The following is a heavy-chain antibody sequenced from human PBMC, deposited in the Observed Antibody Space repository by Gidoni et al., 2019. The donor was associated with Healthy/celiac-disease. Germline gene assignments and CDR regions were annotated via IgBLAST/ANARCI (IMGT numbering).Heavy chain of an antibody. D-gene: IGHD1-26*01. CDR2: IYYSGST. J-gene: IGHJ4*02. V-gene: IGHV4-39*01. CDR1: GGSISRSSYY. Sequence: QLQLQESGPGLVKPSETLFLTCTVPGGSISRSSYYWGWIRQPPGKGLEWIGNIYYSGSTYYSPSLKSRLTISVDTSKNQFSLKLSSVTAADTAVYYCAVVAQGGTDFWGQGTLVTVSS. CDR3: AVVAQGGTDF.